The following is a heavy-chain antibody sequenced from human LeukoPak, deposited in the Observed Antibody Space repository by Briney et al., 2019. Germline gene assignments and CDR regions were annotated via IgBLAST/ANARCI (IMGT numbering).Heavy chain of an antibody. CDR2: ISAYNGNT. J-gene: IGHJ6*02. Sequence: ASVKVSCKASAYTFTSYGISWVRQAPGQGLEWMGWISAYNGNTNYAQKLQGRVTMTTDTSTSTAYMELRSLRSDDTAVYYCARDHPYSSSWYELHYYYGMDVWGQGTTVTVSS. CDR1: AYTFTSYG. V-gene: IGHV1-18*01. CDR3: ARDHPYSSSWYELHYYYGMDV. D-gene: IGHD6-13*01.